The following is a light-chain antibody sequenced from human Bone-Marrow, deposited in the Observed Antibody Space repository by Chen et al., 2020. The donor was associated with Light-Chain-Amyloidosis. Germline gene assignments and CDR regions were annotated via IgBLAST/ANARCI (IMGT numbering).Light chain of an antibody. CDR2: DAS. CDR1: QSDSSY. Sequence: EIVLTQSPATLSLSPGERATLSCRASQSDSSYLAWYQQKLGQAPRLLVYDASNRATGVPARCSGGASGAGVTLTISSLEPEGVAVDYWRKGNNWPHWTFSLGTKVEIK. J-gene: IGKJ1*01. CDR3: RKGNNWPHWT. V-gene: IGKV3-11*01.